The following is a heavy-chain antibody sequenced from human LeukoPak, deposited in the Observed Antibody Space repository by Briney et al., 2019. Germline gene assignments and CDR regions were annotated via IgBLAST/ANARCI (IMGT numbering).Heavy chain of an antibody. D-gene: IGHD4-17*01. V-gene: IGHV1-2*02. Sequence: ASAKVSCKASGYTFTGYYMHWVRQAPGQGLEWMGWINPNSGGTNYEQRFQGRVIMTRDTSISTAYMELSRLRSDDTAVYYCARRMTTANNWFDPWGQGTLVTVSS. J-gene: IGHJ5*02. CDR1: GYTFTGYY. CDR3: ARRMTTANNWFDP. CDR2: INPNSGGT.